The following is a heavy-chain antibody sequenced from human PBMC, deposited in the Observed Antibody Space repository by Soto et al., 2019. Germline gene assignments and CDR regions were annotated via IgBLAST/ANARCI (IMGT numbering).Heavy chain of an antibody. Sequence: QVQLVQSGAEVKKPGSSVKVSCKASGGTFSSYTISWVRQAPGQGLEWMGRIIPILGIAHYAQTFQGRVTITADTSTSTAYMELSSLRSEDTDGYYCVHNWNDDYYYGMDLWGQGTTVTVSS. CDR2: IIPILGIA. CDR1: GGTFSSYT. V-gene: IGHV1-69*02. D-gene: IGHD1-20*01. J-gene: IGHJ6*02. CDR3: VHNWNDDYYYGMDL.